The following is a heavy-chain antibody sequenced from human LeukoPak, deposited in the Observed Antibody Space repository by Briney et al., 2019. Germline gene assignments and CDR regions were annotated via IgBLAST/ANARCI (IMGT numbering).Heavy chain of an antibody. V-gene: IGHV4-59*01. D-gene: IGHD6-6*01. CDR3: ARVGIAARPYWLDP. CDR2: IYYSGST. Sequence: SETLSLTCTVSGGSISSYYWSWIRQPPGKGLEWIGYIYYSGSTNYNPSLKSRVTISVDTSKNQFSLKLSSVTAADTAAYYCARVGIAARPYWLDPWGQGTLVTVSS. J-gene: IGHJ5*02. CDR1: GGSISSYY.